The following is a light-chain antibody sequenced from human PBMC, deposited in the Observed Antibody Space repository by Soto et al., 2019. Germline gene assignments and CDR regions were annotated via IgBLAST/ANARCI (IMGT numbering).Light chain of an antibody. CDR3: AAWDDSLNGYVV. V-gene: IGLV1-44*01. Sequence: QSVPTQPPSASGTPGQRVTISCSGSSSNIGRNTVNWYQQLPGAAPKLLIYSNNQRPSGVPDRFSGSRSGTSASLAISGLQSEDEADYYCAAWDDSLNGYVVFGGGTKLTVL. CDR1: SSNIGRNT. CDR2: SNN. J-gene: IGLJ2*01.